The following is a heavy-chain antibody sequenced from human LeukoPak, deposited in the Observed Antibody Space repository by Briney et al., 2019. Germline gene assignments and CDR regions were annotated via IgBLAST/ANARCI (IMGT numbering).Heavy chain of an antibody. CDR1: GFTVSSNY. J-gene: IGHJ4*02. CDR3: ARGWFGELLAY. Sequence: GGSLRLSCAASGFTVSSNYMSWVRQAPGKGLEWVSVIYSGGSTYYADSVKGRFTISRDNSKNTLYLQMNSLRAEDTAVYYCARGWFGELLAYWGQGTLATVSS. CDR2: IYSGGST. V-gene: IGHV3-66*01. D-gene: IGHD3-10*01.